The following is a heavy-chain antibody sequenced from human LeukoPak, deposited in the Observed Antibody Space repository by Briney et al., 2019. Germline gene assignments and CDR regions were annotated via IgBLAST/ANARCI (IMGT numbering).Heavy chain of an antibody. J-gene: IGHJ4*02. V-gene: IGHV3-23*01. CDR3: VKDWYCSSTSCYSPFDY. CDR1: GFTFSSYA. Sequence: PGGSLRLSCAASGFTFSSYAMSWVRQAPGKGLEWVSAISGSGGSTYYADSVKGRFTISRDNSKNTLYLQMSSLRAEDTAVYYCVKDWYCSSTSCYSPFDYWGQGTLVTVSS. CDR2: ISGSGGST. D-gene: IGHD2-2*01.